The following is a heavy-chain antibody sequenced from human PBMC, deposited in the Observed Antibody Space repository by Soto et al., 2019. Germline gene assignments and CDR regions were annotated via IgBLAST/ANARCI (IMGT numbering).Heavy chain of an antibody. J-gene: IGHJ6*02. CDR3: GRDLYQSVFYYGMDV. V-gene: IGHV1-18*01. Sequence: ASVKVSCKATGYTFTSYGISWVRQAPGQGLEWMGRISTYNGNTNYVQKLQGRVTMTTDTSTSTAYMELRSLRSDDTAVYYCGRDLYQSVFYYGMDVWGQGTTVTVSS. CDR1: GYTFTSYG. D-gene: IGHD2-2*01. CDR2: ISTYNGNT.